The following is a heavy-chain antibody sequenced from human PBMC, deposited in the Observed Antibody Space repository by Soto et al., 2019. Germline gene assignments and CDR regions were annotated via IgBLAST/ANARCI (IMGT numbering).Heavy chain of an antibody. CDR3: ARGVVVATTAWFDP. J-gene: IGHJ5*02. D-gene: IGHD2-15*01. Sequence: GSGPTLVNPTQTLTLTCTFSGFSLTTSGMSVSWIRQPPGKALEWLALIDWDDDKYYSTSLKTRLTISTDTSKNQVVLTMTNMDPVDTATYYCARGVVVATTAWFDPWGQGTLVTDSS. CDR1: GFSLTTSGMS. V-gene: IGHV2-70*01. CDR2: IDWDDDK.